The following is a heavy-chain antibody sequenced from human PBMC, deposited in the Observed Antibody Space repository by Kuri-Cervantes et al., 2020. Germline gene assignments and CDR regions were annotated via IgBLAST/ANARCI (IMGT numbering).Heavy chain of an antibody. CDR2: ISGSGGNT. J-gene: IGHJ4*02. CDR1: GFTVSSNY. D-gene: IGHD6-19*01. V-gene: IGHV3-23*01. Sequence: GGSLRLSCAASGFTVSSNYMSWVRQAPGKGLEWVSVISGSGGNTYYADSVKGRFTISRDNSKNTLYLQMNSLRAEDTAVYYCANADIAVAGTPYDYWGQGTLVTVSS. CDR3: ANADIAVAGTPYDY.